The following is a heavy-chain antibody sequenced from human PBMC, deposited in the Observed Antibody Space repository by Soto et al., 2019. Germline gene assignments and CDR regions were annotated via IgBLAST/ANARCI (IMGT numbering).Heavy chain of an antibody. J-gene: IGHJ5*02. CDR2: ISYDGSNK. D-gene: IGHD2-2*01. V-gene: IGHV3-30*18. CDR3: AKDYCTSTSCYGDNNRFDP. CDR1: GFTFSSYG. Sequence: QVQLVESGGGVVQPGRSLRLSCPASGFTFSSYGMHWVRQAPGKGLEWVAVISYDGSNKYYADSVKGRFTISRDNSKNTLYLQMNSLRAEDTAVYYCAKDYCTSTSCYGDNNRFDPWGQGTLVTVSS.